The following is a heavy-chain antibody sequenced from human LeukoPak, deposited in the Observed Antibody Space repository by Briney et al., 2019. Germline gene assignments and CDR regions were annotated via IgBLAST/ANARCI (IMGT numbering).Heavy chain of an antibody. V-gene: IGHV3-49*04. Sequence: GRSLRLSCTASGFTFGDYAMSWVRQAPGKGLEWVGFIRSKAYGGTTEYAASVKGRFTISRDDSKSIAYLQINSLKTEDTAVYYCTRFREVVPAAITGWFDPWGQGTLVTVSS. CDR2: IRSKAYGGTT. CDR1: GFTFGDYA. CDR3: TRFREVVPAAITGWFDP. D-gene: IGHD2-2*02. J-gene: IGHJ5*02.